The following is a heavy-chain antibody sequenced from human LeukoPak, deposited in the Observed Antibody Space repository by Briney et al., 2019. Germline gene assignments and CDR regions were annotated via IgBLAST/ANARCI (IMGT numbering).Heavy chain of an antibody. CDR3: ARDCFASGSSPPGY. J-gene: IGHJ4*02. Sequence: ASVKVSCKASGYTFTSYDINWVRQATGQGPEWMGWMNPNSGNTGYAQKFQGRVTMTRNTSISTAYMELSSLRSEDTAVYYCARDCFASGSSPPGYWGQGTLLTVSS. CDR1: GYTFTSYD. V-gene: IGHV1-8*01. CDR2: MNPNSGNT. D-gene: IGHD3-10*01.